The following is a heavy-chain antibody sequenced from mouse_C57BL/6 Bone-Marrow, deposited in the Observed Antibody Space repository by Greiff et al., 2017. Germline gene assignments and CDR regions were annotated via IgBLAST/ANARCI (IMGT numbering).Heavy chain of an antibody. V-gene: IGHV1-9*01. CDR2: ILPGSGST. CDR1: GYTFTGYW. D-gene: IGHD1-1*01. Sequence: QVQLQQSGAELMKPGASVKLSCKATGYTFTGYWIEWVKQRPGHGLEWIGEILPGSGSTNYNQKFKDKATLTVDKSSSTAYMQLSSLTSEDSAVYYCARTTLITTVEDFDVWGTGTTVTVSS. CDR3: ARTTLITTVEDFDV. J-gene: IGHJ1*03.